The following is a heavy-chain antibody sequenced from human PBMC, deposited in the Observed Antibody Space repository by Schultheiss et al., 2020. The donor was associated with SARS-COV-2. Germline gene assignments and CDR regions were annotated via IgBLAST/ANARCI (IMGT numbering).Heavy chain of an antibody. CDR3: ASSITMVRGVNYYYYGMDV. D-gene: IGHD3-10*01. CDR2: INHSGST. V-gene: IGHV4-34*01. CDR1: GGSISSYY. Sequence: SETLSLTCTVSGGSISSYYWSWIRQPPGKGLEWIGEINHSGSTNYNPSLKSRVTISVDTSKNQFSLKLSSVTAADTAVYYCASSITMVRGVNYYYYGMDVWGQGTTVTVSS. J-gene: IGHJ6*02.